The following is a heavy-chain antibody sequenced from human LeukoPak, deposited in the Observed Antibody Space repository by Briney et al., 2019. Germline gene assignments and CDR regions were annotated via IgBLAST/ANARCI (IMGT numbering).Heavy chain of an antibody. V-gene: IGHV3-23*01. CDR1: GFTFSSYA. CDR3: AKDSQYSGHDSHLDY. D-gene: IGHD5-12*01. Sequence: PGGSLRLSCAASGFTFSSYAMSWVRQAPGKALEWVSAISGSGGGTYYADSVKGRFTISRDNSKNTLYLQMNSLRAEDTAVYYCAKDSQYSGHDSHLDYWGQGTLVTVSS. J-gene: IGHJ4*02. CDR2: ISGSGGGT.